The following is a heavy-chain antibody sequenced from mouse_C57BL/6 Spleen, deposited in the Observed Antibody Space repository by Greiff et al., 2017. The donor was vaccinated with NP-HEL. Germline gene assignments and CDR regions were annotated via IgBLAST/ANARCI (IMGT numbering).Heavy chain of an antibody. J-gene: IGHJ3*01. CDR3: ARWEGGYSAWFAY. CDR2: IYSGNGYT. CDR1: GYTFTSYG. V-gene: IGHV1-58*01. Sequence: VQLKQSGAELVRPGSSVKMSCKTSGYTFTSYGINWVKQRPGQGLEWIGYIYSGNGYTEYNEKFKGKATLTSDTSSSTAYMQLSSLTSEDSAIYFCARWEGGYSAWFAYWGQGTLVTVSA. D-gene: IGHD2-3*01.